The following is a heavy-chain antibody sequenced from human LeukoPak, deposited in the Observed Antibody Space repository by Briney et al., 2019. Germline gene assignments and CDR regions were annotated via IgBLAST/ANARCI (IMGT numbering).Heavy chain of an antibody. V-gene: IGHV3-7*03. Sequence: GGSLRLSCAASGFTFSSYWMSWVRQAPGKGLEWVANIKQDGSEKYYVDSVKGRFTISRDNPKNTLYLQMNSLRAEDTAVYYCAKPRSSGFNWFDPWGQGTLVTVSS. CDR1: GFTFSSYW. D-gene: IGHD6-19*01. J-gene: IGHJ5*02. CDR2: IKQDGSEK. CDR3: AKPRSSGFNWFDP.